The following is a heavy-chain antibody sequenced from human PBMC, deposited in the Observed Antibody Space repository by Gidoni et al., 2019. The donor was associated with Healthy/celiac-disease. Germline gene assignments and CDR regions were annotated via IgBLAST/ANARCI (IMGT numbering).Heavy chain of an antibody. J-gene: IGHJ5*02. D-gene: IGHD6-13*01. CDR3: ARDGYPAFCNWFDP. CDR1: GYTFTSYG. CDR2: ISAYNGNT. V-gene: IGHV1-18*01. Sequence: QVQLVQSGAEVNKPGASVTVSCTASGYTFTSYGISWVRQAPGQGLEWMGWISAYNGNTNDAQKLQGRVTMTTDTSTSTAYMELRSLRSDDTAVYYCARDGYPAFCNWFDPWGQGTLVTVSS.